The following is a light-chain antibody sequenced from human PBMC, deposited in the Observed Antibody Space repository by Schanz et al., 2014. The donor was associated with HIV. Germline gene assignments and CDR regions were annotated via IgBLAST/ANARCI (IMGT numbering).Light chain of an antibody. CDR2: RTS. V-gene: IGKV1-5*03. J-gene: IGKJ2*01. Sequence: DIQMTQSPSTLSASVGARVTITCRASQSVSWWLAWYQQRPGKAPTLLSYRTSTLETGVPSRFSGSGSGTEFALAISSLQPGDFASYYCQQYTSYPYTFGQGTKLEIK. CDR1: QSVSWW. CDR3: QQYTSYPYT.